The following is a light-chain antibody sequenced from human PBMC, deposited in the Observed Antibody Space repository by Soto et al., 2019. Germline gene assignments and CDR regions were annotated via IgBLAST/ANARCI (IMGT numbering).Light chain of an antibody. CDR1: SSDVGGYNY. Sequence: SALTPPASVSWAPGQSITISCNGNSSDVGGYNYVSWYQQHPGKAPKVMIHDVSNRPSGVSNRFSGSKSGNTASLTISGLQAEDEADYYCSSYTSSSTLYVFGTGTKVTVL. J-gene: IGLJ1*01. CDR3: SSYTSSSTLYV. V-gene: IGLV2-14*01. CDR2: DVS.